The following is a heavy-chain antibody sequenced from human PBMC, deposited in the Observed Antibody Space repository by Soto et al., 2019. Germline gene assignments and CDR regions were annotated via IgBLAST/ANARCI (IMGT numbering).Heavy chain of an antibody. CDR3: ARREWLRFYNYYYMDV. J-gene: IGHJ6*03. CDR2: MNPNSGNT. CDR1: GYTFTSYD. D-gene: IGHD5-12*01. V-gene: IGHV1-8*01. Sequence: ASVKVSCKASGYTFTSYDINWVRQATGQGLEWMGWMNPNSGNTGYAQKFQGRVTMTRNTYISTAYMELSSLRAEDTAVYYCARREWLRFYNYYYMDVWGKGTTVTVSS.